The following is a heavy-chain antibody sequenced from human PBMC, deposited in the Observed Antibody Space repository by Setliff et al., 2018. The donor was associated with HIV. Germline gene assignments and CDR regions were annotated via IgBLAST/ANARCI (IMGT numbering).Heavy chain of an antibody. CDR1: GYTYTDSR. Sequence: ASVKVSCKTSGYTYTDSRITWVRQAPGQGLEWMGWIDSFKGNTKYAQRFQGRVTMITDTSTNTAYMELKSLRSDDTAVYYCARYRDSSDPGFYYMDVWGKGTTVTVSS. D-gene: IGHD3-22*01. CDR3: ARYRDSSDPGFYYMDV. CDR2: IDSFKGNT. J-gene: IGHJ6*03. V-gene: IGHV1-18*01.